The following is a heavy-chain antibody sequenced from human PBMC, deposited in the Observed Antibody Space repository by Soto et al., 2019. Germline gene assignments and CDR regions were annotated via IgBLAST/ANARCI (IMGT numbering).Heavy chain of an antibody. Sequence: EVQLVESGGGLVKPGGSLRLSCAASGFTFSSYSMNWVRQAPGKGLEWVSSISCSSSYIYYADSVKGRFTISRDNAKNSLYLKMNSLRAEDTAVYYCARPNYYYDSSGYYGYWGQGTLVTVSS. V-gene: IGHV3-21*01. J-gene: IGHJ4*02. CDR1: GFTFSSYS. CDR3: ARPNYYYDSSGYYGY. CDR2: ISCSSSYI. D-gene: IGHD3-22*01.